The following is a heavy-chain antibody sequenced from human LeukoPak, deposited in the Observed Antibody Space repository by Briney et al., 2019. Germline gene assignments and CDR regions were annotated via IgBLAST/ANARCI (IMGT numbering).Heavy chain of an antibody. CDR2: ISAYNGNT. CDR1: GYTFTSYG. CDR3: AREWKGSGSYYRPFDY. V-gene: IGHV1-18*01. J-gene: IGHJ4*02. D-gene: IGHD3-10*01. Sequence: ASVKVSCKASGYTFTSYGISWVRQAPGQGLEWMGWISAYNGNTNYAQKLQGRVTMTTDTSTSTAYMELSRLRSDDTAVYYCAREWKGSGSYYRPFDYWGQGTLVTVSS.